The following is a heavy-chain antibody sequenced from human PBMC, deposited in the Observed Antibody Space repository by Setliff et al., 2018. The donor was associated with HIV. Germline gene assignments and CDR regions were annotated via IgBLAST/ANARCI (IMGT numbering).Heavy chain of an antibody. CDR1: GYTFPTYG. CDR2: ISPYNGHT. Sequence: GASVKVSCKTSGYTFPTYGISWVRQAPGHGLEWMGRISPYNGHTKYAQTFQGRVTMTIDTSTNSAYMELRSLRSDDTAVYFCARLGSGWSDSYYYAMDVWGQGTTVTVSS. J-gene: IGHJ6*02. V-gene: IGHV1-18*01. CDR3: ARLGSGWSDSYYYAMDV. D-gene: IGHD6-19*01.